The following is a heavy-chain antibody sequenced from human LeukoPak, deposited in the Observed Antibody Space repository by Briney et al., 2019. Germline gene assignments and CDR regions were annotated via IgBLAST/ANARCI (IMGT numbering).Heavy chain of an antibody. CDR2: ISWNSGSI. CDR3: AKEYYYDSSGYYVY. J-gene: IGHJ4*02. D-gene: IGHD3-22*01. CDR1: GFTFDDYA. Sequence: PGGSLRLSRAASGFTFDDYAMHWVRQAPGKGLEWVSGISWNSGSIGYADSVKGRFTISRDNAKNSLYLQMNSLRAEDTALYYCAKEYYYDSSGYYVYWGQGTLVTVSS. V-gene: IGHV3-9*01.